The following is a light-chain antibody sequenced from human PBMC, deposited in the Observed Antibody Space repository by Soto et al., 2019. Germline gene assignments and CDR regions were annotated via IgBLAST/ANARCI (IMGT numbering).Light chain of an antibody. J-gene: IGKJ5*01. CDR2: GAS. V-gene: IGKV3-11*01. Sequence: EIVLTQSPATLSLSPGERATLSCRASQSVDSYLVWYQQKPGQAPRLLIFGASNRATGIPARFSGSGSGTDFTLTLNSLEPDDFAVYYCQQRDSWPITFGQGTRLEIK. CDR3: QQRDSWPIT. CDR1: QSVDSY.